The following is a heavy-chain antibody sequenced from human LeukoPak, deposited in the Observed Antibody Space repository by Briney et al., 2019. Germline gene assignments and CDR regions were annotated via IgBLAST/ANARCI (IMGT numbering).Heavy chain of an antibody. CDR2: ISSSGSTI. Sequence: GGSLRLSCAASGFTFSDYYMSWISQAPRKGLEWVSYISSSGSTIYYADSVKGRFTISRDNAKNSLYLQMNSLRAEDTAVYYCARDRVDSSSSNWFDPWGQGTLVTVSS. D-gene: IGHD6-6*01. CDR1: GFTFSDYY. CDR3: ARDRVDSSSSNWFDP. V-gene: IGHV3-11*04. J-gene: IGHJ5*02.